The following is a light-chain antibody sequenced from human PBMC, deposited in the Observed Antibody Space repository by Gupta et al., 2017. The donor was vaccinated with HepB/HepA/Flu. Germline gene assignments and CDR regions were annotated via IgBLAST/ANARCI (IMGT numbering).Light chain of an antibody. CDR1: GSKRGSNN. CDR3: AAGDDSRSLYV. V-gene: IGLV1-47*02. Sequence: QSVLTPPPSASGPPGQRVSISCSGSGSKRGSNNVDWYRQRPGTAPNLLLYNNNQRRSGVPERFSGSKSGTSASVAISGLQAEDEADFYCAAGDDSRSLYVFGSGTKGTVL. CDR2: NNN. J-gene: IGLJ1*01.